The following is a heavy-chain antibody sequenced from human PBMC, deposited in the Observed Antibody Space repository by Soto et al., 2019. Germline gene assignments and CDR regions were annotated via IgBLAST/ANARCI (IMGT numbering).Heavy chain of an antibody. D-gene: IGHD4-17*01. CDR1: GFTFSGSA. V-gene: IGHV3-73*01. J-gene: IGHJ4*02. Sequence: PGGSLRLSCAASGFTFSGSAMHWVRQASGKGLEWVGRIRSKANSCATAYAASVKGRFTISRDDSKNTACLQMNSLKTEDTAVYYCIYTVTTFNYFDYWGQGTLVTVSS. CDR2: IRSKANSCAT. CDR3: IYTVTTFNYFDY.